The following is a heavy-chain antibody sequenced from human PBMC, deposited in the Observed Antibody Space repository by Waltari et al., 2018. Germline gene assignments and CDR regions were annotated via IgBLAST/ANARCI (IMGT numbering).Heavy chain of an antibody. CDR2: VAYNGKT. V-gene: IGHV4-59*01. CDR3: ARSYDVWSGYPLHH. CDR1: GYSITKFY. J-gene: IGHJ5*02. Sequence: QVQLQESGPGLVKPSETLSLICSVSGYSITKFYWGSLRQPPGEGLEWIGYVAYNGKTRYNPSLKSRTTISVDTSKKQFSLRLVSATAADTSIYYCARSYDVWSGYPLHHWGQGILVTVSS. D-gene: IGHD3-3*01.